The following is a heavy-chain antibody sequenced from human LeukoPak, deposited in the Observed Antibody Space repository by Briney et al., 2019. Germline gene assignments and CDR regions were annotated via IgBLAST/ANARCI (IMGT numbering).Heavy chain of an antibody. J-gene: IGHJ4*02. CDR2: IYYSGST. V-gene: IGHV4-31*03. CDR1: GGSISSGGYY. Sequence: SQTLSLTCTVSGGSISSGGYYWSWIRQHPGKGPEWIGYIYYSGSTYYNPSLKSRVTISVDTSKNQFSLKLSSVTAADTAVYYCARDDLMGSFDYWGQGTLVTVSS. D-gene: IGHD3-10*01. CDR3: ARDDLMGSFDY.